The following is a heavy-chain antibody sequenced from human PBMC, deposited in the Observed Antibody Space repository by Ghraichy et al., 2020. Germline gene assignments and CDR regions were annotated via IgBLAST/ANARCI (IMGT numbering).Heavy chain of an antibody. CDR2: FNNRGRST. V-gene: IGHV3-23*01. D-gene: IGHD2-2*01. CDR1: GLTLSSYT. CDR3: ATPGRGYCSSTKCTDGFEF. Sequence: GGSLRLSCAASGLTLSSYTMTWVRQAPGKGLEWVSLFNNRGRSTFYADSVRGRFSISNANSKTTLYLQMNSLIAEETAVYYCATPGRGYCSSTKCTDGFEFWGRGTMVTVSS. J-gene: IGHJ3*01.